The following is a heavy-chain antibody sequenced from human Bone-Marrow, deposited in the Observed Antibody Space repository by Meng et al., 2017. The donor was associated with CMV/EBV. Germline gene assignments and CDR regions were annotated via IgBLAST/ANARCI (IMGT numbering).Heavy chain of an antibody. CDR3: AIFTISEGCIDP. Sequence: GSLRLSCTVSGGSISSSSYCWGWIRQPPGKGLECIGSIYYSGSTYYNPSLKSRVTISVDTSKNQFSLKLSSVTAAATAVYYCAIFTISEGCIDPWGQGTLVTVAS. D-gene: IGHD3-3*01. CDR1: GGSISSSSYC. V-gene: IGHV4-39*01. J-gene: IGHJ5*02. CDR2: IYYSGST.